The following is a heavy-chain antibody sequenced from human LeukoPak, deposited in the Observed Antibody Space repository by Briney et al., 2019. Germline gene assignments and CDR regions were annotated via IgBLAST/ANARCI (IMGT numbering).Heavy chain of an antibody. CDR3: ARFIAAAGTIYFDY. J-gene: IGHJ4*02. V-gene: IGHV1-18*01. CDR1: GYTFTSYG. D-gene: IGHD6-13*01. CDR2: ISAYNGNT. Sequence: RASVKVSCKASGYTFTSYGISWVRQAPGQGLEWMGWISAYNGNTNYAQKLQGRVTMTTDTSTSTAYMELRSLRSDDTAVYYCARFIAAAGTIYFDYWGQGTLVTVSS.